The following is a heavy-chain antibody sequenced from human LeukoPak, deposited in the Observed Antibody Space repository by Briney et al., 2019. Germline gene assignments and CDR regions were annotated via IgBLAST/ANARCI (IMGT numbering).Heavy chain of an antibody. CDR1: GGSFSGYY. V-gene: IGHV4-34*01. J-gene: IGHJ4*02. CDR2: INHSGST. CDR3: ASHARGGGGISMVRGVRTKYYFDY. Sequence: PSETLSLTRAVYGGSFSGYYWSWIRQPPGKGLEWIGEINHSGSTNYNPSLKSRVTISVDTSKNQFSLKLSSVTAADTAVYCCASHARGGGGISMVRGVRTKYYFDYWGQGTPVTVSS. D-gene: IGHD3-10*01.